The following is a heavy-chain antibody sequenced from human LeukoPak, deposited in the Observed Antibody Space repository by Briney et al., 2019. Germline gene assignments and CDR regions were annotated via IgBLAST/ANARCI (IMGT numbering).Heavy chain of an antibody. V-gene: IGHV3-66*01. J-gene: IGHJ4*02. CDR3: ARDGEYSYGYGFDY. CDR2: IYSGDRT. Sequence: AGSLRLSCAASGFSVNNLYMSWVRQAPGKGLKWVSVIYSGDRTYYADSVKGRFTISRDTSKNTVYLQMNSLRPEETAVYYCARDGEYSYGYGFDYWGQGTLVTVSS. D-gene: IGHD5-18*01. CDR1: GFSVNNLY.